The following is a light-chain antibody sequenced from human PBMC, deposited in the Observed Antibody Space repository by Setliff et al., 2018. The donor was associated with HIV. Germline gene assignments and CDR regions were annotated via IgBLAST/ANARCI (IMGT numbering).Light chain of an antibody. CDR1: SGDVGRYNL. CDR2: QAS. V-gene: IGLV2-23*01. J-gene: IGLJ1*01. CDR3: CSNTGSNTYV. Sequence: SALTQPASVSGSPGQSITISCTGTSGDVGRYNLVSWYQQQPGKPPKLMIYQASKRPSGVSNRFSGSKTGNTASLTISGLRAEDEADYYCCSNTGSNTYVFGTGTKV.